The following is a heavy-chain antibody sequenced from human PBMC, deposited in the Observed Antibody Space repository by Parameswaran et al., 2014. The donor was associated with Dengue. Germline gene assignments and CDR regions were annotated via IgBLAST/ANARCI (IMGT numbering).Heavy chain of an antibody. Sequence: WVRQAPGQGLEWMGIINPSGGSTSYAQKFQGRVTMTRDTSTSTVYMELSSLRSEDTAVYYCARDVGDNYYYMDVWGKGPRSPSP. V-gene: IGHV1-46*01. J-gene: IGHJ6*03. CDR2: INPSGGST. CDR3: ARDVGDNYYYMDV. D-gene: IGHD2-15*01.